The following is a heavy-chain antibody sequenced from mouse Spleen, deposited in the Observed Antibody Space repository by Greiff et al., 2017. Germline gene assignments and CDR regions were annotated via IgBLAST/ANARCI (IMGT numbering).Heavy chain of an antibody. D-gene: IGHD2-4*01. CDR3: TRDYRYDYVWYFDV. CDR1: GFTFSSYA. CDR2: ISSGGDYI. Sequence: EVKLEESGEGLVKPGGSLKLSCAASGFTFSSYAMSWVRQTPEKRLEWVAYISSGGDYIYYADTVKGRFTISRDNARNTLYLQMSSLKSEDTAMYYCTRDYRYDYVWYFDVWGTGTTVTVSS. J-gene: IGHJ1*03. V-gene: IGHV5-9-1*02.